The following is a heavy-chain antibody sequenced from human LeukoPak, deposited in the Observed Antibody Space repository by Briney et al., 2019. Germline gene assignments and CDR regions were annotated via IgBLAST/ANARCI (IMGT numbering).Heavy chain of an antibody. Sequence: ASVTVSCKASGYTLTGYYMHWVRQAPGQGLEWMGWINPNSGGTNYAQKFQGRVTMTRDTSISTAYMELSRLRSDDTAVYYCARSKTYIVGATDYWGQGTLVTVSS. J-gene: IGHJ4*02. D-gene: IGHD1-26*01. CDR1: GYTLTGYY. V-gene: IGHV1-2*02. CDR2: INPNSGGT. CDR3: ARSKTYIVGATDY.